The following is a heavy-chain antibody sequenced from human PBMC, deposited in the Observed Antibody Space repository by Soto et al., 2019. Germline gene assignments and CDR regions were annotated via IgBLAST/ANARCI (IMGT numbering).Heavy chain of an antibody. CDR1: GFTFSSNW. Sequence: EVQLVESGGGLVQPGGSLRLSCEGSGFTFSSNWMHWVRQAPGEGLVWVSSIRGDGGDTPYADSVKGRFSISRDNAKNTLYLQMNSMGAEDTAVYYCAREDDGFDIWGQGTMVTVSS. CDR2: IRGDGGDT. V-gene: IGHV3-74*03. J-gene: IGHJ3*02. CDR3: AREDDGFDI.